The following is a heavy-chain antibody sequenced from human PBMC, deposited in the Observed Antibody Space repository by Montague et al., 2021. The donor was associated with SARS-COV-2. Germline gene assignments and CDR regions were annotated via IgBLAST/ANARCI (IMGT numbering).Heavy chain of an antibody. Sequence: SETLSLTCAVYGGSFTDFYWTWIRQPPGKGLEWIGVSNDRGSSNYNPSPKNRVTISVDKSKNQISMTLTSVSAADTATYYCARGQVTVFAILIAFPAAGASDVWGQGTTVTVS. CDR1: GGSFTDFY. D-gene: IGHD3-16*02. CDR2: SNDRGSS. CDR3: ARGQVTVFAILIAFPAAGASDV. J-gene: IGHJ3*01. V-gene: IGHV4-34*01.